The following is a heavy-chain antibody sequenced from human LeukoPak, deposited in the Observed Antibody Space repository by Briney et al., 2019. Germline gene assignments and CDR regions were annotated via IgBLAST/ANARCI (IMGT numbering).Heavy chain of an antibody. CDR3: ARDAPSLSSSWYVDDY. D-gene: IGHD6-13*01. CDR1: GYTFTSYG. CDR2: ISAYNGNT. J-gene: IGHJ4*02. V-gene: IGHV1-18*01. Sequence: AAVTVSCKASGYTFTSYGVSWVRQAPGQGLEWMGWISAYNGNTNYAQKLQGRVTMTTDTSTSTAYMELRRLRSDDTAVYYCARDAPSLSSSWYVDDYWGQGTLVTVSS.